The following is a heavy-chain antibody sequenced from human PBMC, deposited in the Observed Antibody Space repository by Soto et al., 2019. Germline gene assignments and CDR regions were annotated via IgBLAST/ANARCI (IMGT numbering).Heavy chain of an antibody. V-gene: IGHV3-23*01. D-gene: IGHD3-3*01. CDR2: ISGSGGST. Sequence: GGSLRLSCAASGFTFSSYAMSWVRQAPGKGLEWVSAISGSGGSTYYADCVKGRFTISRDNSKNTLYLQMNSLRAEDTAVYYCAKPARVLECLILNYFGSWGKGTLVTVSS. J-gene: IGHJ4*02. CDR3: AKPARVLECLILNYFGS. CDR1: GFTFSSYA.